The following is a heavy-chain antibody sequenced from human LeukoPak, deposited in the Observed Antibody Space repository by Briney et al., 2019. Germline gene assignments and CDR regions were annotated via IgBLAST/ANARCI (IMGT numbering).Heavy chain of an antibody. J-gene: IGHJ5*02. CDR1: GYTFTGYY. CDR3: ARERRAPTYYYDSSGYYWSHWDP. CDR2: INPNSGGT. D-gene: IGHD3-22*01. Sequence: GASVKVSCKASGYTFTGYYMHWVRQAPGQGLEWMGWINPNSGGTNYAQKFQGRVTMTRDTSISTAYMELSRLRSDDTAVYYCARERRAPTYYYDSSGYYWSHWDPWGQGTLVTVSS. V-gene: IGHV1-2*02.